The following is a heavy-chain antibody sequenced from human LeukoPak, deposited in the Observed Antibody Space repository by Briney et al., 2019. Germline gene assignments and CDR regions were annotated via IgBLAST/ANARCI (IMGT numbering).Heavy chain of an antibody. D-gene: IGHD1-26*01. CDR3: AKDRTVGASYWYFDL. CDR1: RFTFSSYW. CDR2: ISSDGTNT. V-gene: IGHV3-74*01. Sequence: GGSLRLSCAASRFTFSSYWMHWVRQAPGEGLVWVSRISSDGTNTNYADSVKGRFTISRDNAKNTLYVQMNSLRAEDTAIYYCAKDRTVGASYWYFDLWGRGTLVTVSS. J-gene: IGHJ2*01.